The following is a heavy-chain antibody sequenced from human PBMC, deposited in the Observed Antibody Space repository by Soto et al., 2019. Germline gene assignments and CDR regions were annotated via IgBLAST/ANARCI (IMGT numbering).Heavy chain of an antibody. CDR1: GYTFTSYG. V-gene: IGHV1-18*01. Sequence: VASVKVSCKASGYTFTSYGISWVRQAPGQGLEWMGWISAYNGNTNYAQKLQGRVTMTTDTSTSTAYMELRSLRSDDTAVYYCARDLIPYSSSADFDYWGQGTLVTVSS. D-gene: IGHD6-6*01. J-gene: IGHJ4*02. CDR3: ARDLIPYSSSADFDY. CDR2: ISAYNGNT.